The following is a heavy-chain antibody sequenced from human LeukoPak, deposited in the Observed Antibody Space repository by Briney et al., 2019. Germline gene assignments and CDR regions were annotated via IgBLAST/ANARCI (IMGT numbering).Heavy chain of an antibody. CDR3: ARDRGYGSGSYLATSWYYYGMDV. D-gene: IGHD3-10*01. CDR1: GYTFTSYG. V-gene: IGHV1-18*01. Sequence: GASVKVSCKASGYTFTSYGISWVRQAPGQGLEWMGWISAYNGNTNYAQKLQGRVTMTTDTSTSTAYMELRSLRSDDTAVYYCARDRGYGSGSYLATSWYYYGMDVWGQGTTATVSS. CDR2: ISAYNGNT. J-gene: IGHJ6*02.